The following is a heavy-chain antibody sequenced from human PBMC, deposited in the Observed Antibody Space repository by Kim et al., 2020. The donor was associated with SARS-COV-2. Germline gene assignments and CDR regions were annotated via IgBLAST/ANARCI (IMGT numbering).Heavy chain of an antibody. J-gene: IGHJ4*02. D-gene: IGHD3-10*01. CDR2: IYTSGST. CDR1: GGSISSGSYY. CDR3: ARWGGLAKYEGLYYFDY. Sequence: SETLSLTCTVSGGSISSGSYYWSWIRQPAGKGLEWIGRIYTSGSTNYNPSLKSRVTISVDTSKNQFSLKLSSVTAADTAVYYCARWGGLAKYEGLYYFDYWGQGTLVTVSS. V-gene: IGHV4-61*02.